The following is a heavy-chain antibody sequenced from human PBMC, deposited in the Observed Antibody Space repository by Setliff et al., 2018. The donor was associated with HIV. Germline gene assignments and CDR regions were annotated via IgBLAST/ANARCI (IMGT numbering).Heavy chain of an antibody. J-gene: IGHJ3*02. V-gene: IGHV3-21*01. CDR3: ARDRGYPDSFNI. CDR1: GFTFSSYS. CDR2: ISSSSSYI. D-gene: IGHD3-10*01. Sequence: PGGSLRLSCAASGFTFSSYSMNWVRQAPGKGLEWVSSISSSSSYITYGESVKGRFTISRDNAKNTLYLQMNSLRAEDTAVYYCARDRGYPDSFNIWGQGTVVTVS.